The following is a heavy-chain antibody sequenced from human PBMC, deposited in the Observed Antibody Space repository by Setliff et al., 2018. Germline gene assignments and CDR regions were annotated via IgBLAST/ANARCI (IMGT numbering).Heavy chain of an antibody. J-gene: IGHJ4*02. D-gene: IGHD2-15*01. V-gene: IGHV4-34*12. Sequence: PSETLSLTCAVYGGSFSGYYWSWIRQPPGKRLEWIGEILHSGNINYNPSLKSRVTISMETSKNQFSLKVNSVTAADTAVYYCARSFSRSEKFLLDYWGQGALVTVSS. CDR2: ILHSGNI. CDR1: GGSFSGYY. CDR3: ARSFSRSEKFLLDY.